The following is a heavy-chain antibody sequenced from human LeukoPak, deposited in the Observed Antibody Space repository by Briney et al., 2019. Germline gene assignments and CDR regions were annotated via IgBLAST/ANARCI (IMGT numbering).Heavy chain of an antibody. V-gene: IGHV4-34*01. D-gene: IGHD6-13*01. CDR1: GGSFSGYY. CDR3: ARSGSSWFPFDY. CDR2: INHSGST. J-gene: IGHJ4*02. Sequence: SETLSLTCAVYGGSFSGYYWSWIRQPPGKGLEWIGEINHSGSTNCNPSLKSRVIISVDTSKNQFSLKLSSVTAADTAVYYCARSGSSWFPFDYWGQGTLVTVSS.